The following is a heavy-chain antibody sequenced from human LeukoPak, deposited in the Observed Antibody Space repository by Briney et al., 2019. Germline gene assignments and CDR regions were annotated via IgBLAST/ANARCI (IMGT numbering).Heavy chain of an antibody. Sequence: ASVKVSCKASGGTLSGYAISWVRQAPGQGLEWMGGIIPIYGTPHSAQKFQGRVTITTDESTSTAFMDLSSLRSEDTAVYYCARGKLGYYYYHMDAWGKGTTVTVSS. CDR3: ARGKLGYYYYHMDA. V-gene: IGHV1-69*05. J-gene: IGHJ6*03. CDR1: GGTLSGYA. D-gene: IGHD3-3*02. CDR2: IIPIYGTP.